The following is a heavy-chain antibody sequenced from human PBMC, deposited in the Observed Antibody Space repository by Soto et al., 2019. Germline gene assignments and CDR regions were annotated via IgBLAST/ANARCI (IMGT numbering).Heavy chain of an antibody. CDR3: ARDRAYSRFDY. CDR1: GFSFSSAW. J-gene: IGHJ4*02. D-gene: IGHD4-4*01. Sequence: EVQVVESGGGLVQPGGSLRLSCAVSGFSFSSAWMTLIRQAPGKGLERVAIMNEDGSERYYVDSVKGRFTISRDNAKNALFLQMNSLRVEDTAVYFCARDRAYSRFDYWGQGSLVTVSS. CDR2: MNEDGSER. V-gene: IGHV3-7*03.